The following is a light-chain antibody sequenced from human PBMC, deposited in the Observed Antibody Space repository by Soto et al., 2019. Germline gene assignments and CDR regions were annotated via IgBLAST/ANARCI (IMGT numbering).Light chain of an antibody. J-gene: IGKJ4*02. CDR3: QQYGSSVQ. V-gene: IGKV3-20*01. CDR2: ATS. Sequence: EIVLTQSPGTLSLSPGETATLSCRASQTVNSDYLAWFQQRPGQAPRLLIFATSRRATGIPDRFSGSGSGTDFTLTISRLEPEDFALYYCQQYGSSVQFGGGTKVEIK. CDR1: QTVNSDY.